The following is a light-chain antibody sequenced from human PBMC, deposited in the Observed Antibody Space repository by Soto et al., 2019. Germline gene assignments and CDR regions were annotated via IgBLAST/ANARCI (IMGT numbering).Light chain of an antibody. CDR3: QQANSFPT. V-gene: IGKV1-39*01. Sequence: DIRLTHSPSSLSSSVVDRVTITCRASQSIRSYLNWYQQKPGKAPKLLIYAASNLLSGVPSRFTGSGSGTDFTLTISSLQPEDFATYYCQQANSFPTFGQGTRLEIK. CDR1: QSIRSY. J-gene: IGKJ5*01. CDR2: AAS.